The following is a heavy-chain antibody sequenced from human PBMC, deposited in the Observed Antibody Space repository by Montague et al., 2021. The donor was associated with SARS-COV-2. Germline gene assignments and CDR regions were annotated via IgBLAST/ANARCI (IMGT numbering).Heavy chain of an antibody. CDR3: AKDLHYDILTGYWDY. V-gene: IGHV3-23*01. Sequence: SLRLSCAASGFTFSSSAMSWVRQAPGKGLGWVSAISGSGGGTYYADAVKVRVTISSANSKNTLYLQLNSPRAEDTAVYYCAKDLHYDILTGYWDYWGQGTLVTVSS. D-gene: IGHD3-9*01. CDR1: GFTFSSSA. CDR2: ISGSGGGT. J-gene: IGHJ4*02.